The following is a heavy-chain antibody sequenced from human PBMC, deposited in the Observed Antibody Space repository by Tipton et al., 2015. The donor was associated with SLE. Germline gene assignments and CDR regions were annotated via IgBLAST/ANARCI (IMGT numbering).Heavy chain of an antibody. V-gene: IGHV1-18*01. Sequence: QVQLVQSGAEVKKPGSSVKVSCKASGGTFSSYAISWVRQAPGQGLEWMGWISAYNGNTNYAQKLQGRVTMTTDTSTSTAYMELRSLRSDDTAVYYCAREGGDFWSGICYFDYWGQGTLVTVSS. J-gene: IGHJ4*02. CDR2: ISAYNGNT. CDR3: AREGGDFWSGICYFDY. CDR1: GGTFSSYA. D-gene: IGHD3-3*01.